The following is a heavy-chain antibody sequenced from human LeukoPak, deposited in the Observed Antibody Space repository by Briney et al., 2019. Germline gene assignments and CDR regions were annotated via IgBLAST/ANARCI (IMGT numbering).Heavy chain of an antibody. Sequence: PGRSLRLSCAASGFTFDDYAMHWVRQAPGKGLEWVSGISWNSGSIGYADSVKGRFTIFRDNAKNSLYLQMNSLRAEDTALYYCAKEGSSSWPRGTRFDPWGQGTLVTVSS. V-gene: IGHV3-9*01. D-gene: IGHD6-13*01. CDR2: ISWNSGSI. J-gene: IGHJ5*02. CDR3: AKEGSSSWPRGTRFDP. CDR1: GFTFDDYA.